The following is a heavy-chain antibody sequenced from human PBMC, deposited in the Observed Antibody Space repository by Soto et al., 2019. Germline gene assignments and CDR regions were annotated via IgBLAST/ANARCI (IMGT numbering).Heavy chain of an antibody. D-gene: IGHD3-22*01. Sequence: QLQLQESGPGLVKPSETLSLTCTVSGGSSSSSFYYWGWIRQPPGQGLEWLGTIYSLGNTYYNPSLKSRVTISVDKSKSQLFLKLSSVTAPDTAVYYCGRQIYDSSGYYYAHWGQGTLVTVSS. J-gene: IGHJ4*02. CDR1: GGSSSSSFYY. V-gene: IGHV4-39*01. CDR3: GRQIYDSSGYYYAH. CDR2: IYSLGNT.